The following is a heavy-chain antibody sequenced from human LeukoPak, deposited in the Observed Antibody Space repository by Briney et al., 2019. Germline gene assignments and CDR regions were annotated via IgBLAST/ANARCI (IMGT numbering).Heavy chain of an antibody. D-gene: IGHD3-22*01. CDR1: GGSMISSSYY. Sequence: PSETLSLTCTVSGGSMISSSYYWGWLRQPPGKGLEWIGNIYFRGNTYYNPSLKSRVTISVDMSNNQLSLMLTSVTAADTAVYYCARDRANENYYDGWFDPWGQGTLVTVSS. CDR3: ARDRANENYYDGWFDP. CDR2: IYFRGNT. J-gene: IGHJ5*02. V-gene: IGHV4-39*07.